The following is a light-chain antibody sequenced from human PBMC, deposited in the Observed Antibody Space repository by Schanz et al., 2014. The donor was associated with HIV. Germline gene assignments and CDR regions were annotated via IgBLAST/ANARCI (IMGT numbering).Light chain of an antibody. J-gene: IGKJ1*01. CDR2: GAS. Sequence: EIVLTQSPGTLSLSPGERGTLSCRASQSVGSDLAWYQQKPGQAPRLLIYGASTRVTGIPARFRGSGSGTDFTLTISKLEPEDFAVYYCQHFGSSVWTFGQGTKVEIK. V-gene: IGKV3-20*01. CDR1: QSVGSD. CDR3: QHFGSSVWT.